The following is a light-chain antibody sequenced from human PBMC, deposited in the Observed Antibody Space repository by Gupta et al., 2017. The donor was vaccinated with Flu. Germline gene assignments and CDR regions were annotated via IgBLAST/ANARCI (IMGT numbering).Light chain of an antibody. CDR1: ALSKQY. CDR2: KDT. V-gene: IGLV3-25*02. CDR3: QSADITGASRV. Sequence: SYELTQPPSVSVSPGQTATIPCSGAALSKQYVYWYRQRPGQAPVLLIYKDTERASGIPDRVSGSSSGTRVTLTIRGVQTEDEADYYCQSADITGASRVFGGGT. J-gene: IGLJ3*02.